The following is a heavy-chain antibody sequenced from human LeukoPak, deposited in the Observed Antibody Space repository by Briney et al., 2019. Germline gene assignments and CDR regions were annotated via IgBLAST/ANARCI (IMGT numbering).Heavy chain of an antibody. J-gene: IGHJ4*02. Sequence: AETLSLTGTVSGYSISNGYYWSWIRPPPGKGLEWIGEIIHRGSTNYNPSLKSRLTISVDTSKNQFSLKLSSVTAADTAVYYCARGDTVAARPGRFDYWGQGTLVTVSS. D-gene: IGHD6-6*01. CDR3: ARGDTVAARPGRFDY. V-gene: IGHV4-34*01. CDR1: GYSISNGYY. CDR2: IIHRGST.